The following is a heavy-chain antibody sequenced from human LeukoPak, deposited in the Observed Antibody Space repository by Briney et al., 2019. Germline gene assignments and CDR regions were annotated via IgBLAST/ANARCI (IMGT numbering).Heavy chain of an antibody. Sequence: SETLSLTCTVSGGSISSYYWSWIRQPPGKGLEWIGSIYYSGSTYYNPSLKSRVTISVDTSKNQFSLKLSSVTAADTAVYYCARDSMVRGVIPYWGQGTLVTVSS. D-gene: IGHD3-10*01. J-gene: IGHJ4*02. V-gene: IGHV4-39*07. CDR2: IYYSGST. CDR3: ARDSMVRGVIPY. CDR1: GGSISSYY.